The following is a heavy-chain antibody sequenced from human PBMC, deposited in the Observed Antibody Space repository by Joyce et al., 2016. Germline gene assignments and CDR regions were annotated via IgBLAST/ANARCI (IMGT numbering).Heavy chain of an antibody. CDR1: GGSMSSGGYS. Sequence: QLQLQESDSGLVKPSQTLSLTCVVSGGSMSSGGYSWSWIRQPPGKGLEWIGYIFDNGNTFYNPSLKSRLAISVDTYKNQFALRLTSVTAADTAVYYCAREDGITKYFDLWGRGTLVAVSS. J-gene: IGHJ2*01. CDR3: AREDGITKYFDL. CDR2: IFDNGNT. V-gene: IGHV4-30-2*01. D-gene: IGHD3-10*01.